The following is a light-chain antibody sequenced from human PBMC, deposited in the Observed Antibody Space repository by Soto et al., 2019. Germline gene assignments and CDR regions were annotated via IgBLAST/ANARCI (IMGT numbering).Light chain of an antibody. CDR3: QQYNSYSWT. CDR1: QSISSW. Sequence: DIQMTQSPSTLSASVGDRVTITCRASQSISSWLAWYQQKLGRAPRLLIYDASSLESGVPSRFSGSGYGTEFTLTISSLQPDDFAIYYCQQYNSYSWTFGQGTKV. V-gene: IGKV1-5*01. J-gene: IGKJ1*01. CDR2: DAS.